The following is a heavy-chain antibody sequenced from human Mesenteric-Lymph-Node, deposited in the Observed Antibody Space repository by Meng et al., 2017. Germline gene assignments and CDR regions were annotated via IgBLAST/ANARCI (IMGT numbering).Heavy chain of an antibody. D-gene: IGHD3-10*01. J-gene: IGHJ5*02. CDR2: IIPLSGTP. CDR3: AKDGELVSVSENWFDP. V-gene: IGHV1-69*06. Sequence: SVKVSCKASGGTFSSYAISWVRQAPGQGLEWMGGIIPLSGTPNYAQKFQGRVTITADKSTSTAYMELSSLRSEDTAVYYCAKDGELVSVSENWFDPWGQGTLVTVSS. CDR1: GGTFSSYA.